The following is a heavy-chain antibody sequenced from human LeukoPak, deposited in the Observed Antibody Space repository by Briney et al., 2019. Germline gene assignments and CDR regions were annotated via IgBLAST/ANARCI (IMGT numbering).Heavy chain of an antibody. CDR2: IYSSGST. D-gene: IGHD6-13*01. Sequence: TSETLSLTCTVSGVSISNNNYYWGWIRQPPGKGLEWIGTIYSSGSTYYIPSLKSRLTMSIDTSKNQFSLKLSSVTAADTAAYYCVRHSSSWSPNPDYWGQGTLVIVSS. J-gene: IGHJ4*02. CDR1: GVSISNNNYY. V-gene: IGHV4-39*01. CDR3: VRHSSSWSPNPDY.